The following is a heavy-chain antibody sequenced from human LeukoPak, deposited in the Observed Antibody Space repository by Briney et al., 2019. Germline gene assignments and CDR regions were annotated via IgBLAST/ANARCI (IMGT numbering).Heavy chain of an antibody. CDR1: GGSISSGGYY. J-gene: IGHJ4*02. D-gene: IGHD2-2*01. CDR3: ARDLPGTSFFDY. V-gene: IGHV4-61*08. Sequence: SETLSLTCTVSGGSISSGGYYWSWIRQHPGKGLEWIGYIYYSGSTDYNPSLKSRVSMSVHTSKNQLSLRLSSVTAADTAVYYCARDLPGTSFFDYWGQGTLVTVSS. CDR2: IYYSGST.